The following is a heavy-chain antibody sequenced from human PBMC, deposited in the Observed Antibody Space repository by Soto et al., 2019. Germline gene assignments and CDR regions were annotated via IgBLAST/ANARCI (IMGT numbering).Heavy chain of an antibody. J-gene: IGHJ6*02. CDR2: INPSGST. CDR1: GGSFSGHY. D-gene: IGHD3-3*01. CDR3: ARGGITMYDYALDV. V-gene: IGHV4-34*01. Sequence: ETLSLTCAVDGGSFSGHYWSWIRQPPGKGLEWIGEINPSGSTNYNPSLKSRVTISADTSRNQFSLKLSSVTAADTAVFYCARGGITMYDYALDVWGQGTTVTVSS.